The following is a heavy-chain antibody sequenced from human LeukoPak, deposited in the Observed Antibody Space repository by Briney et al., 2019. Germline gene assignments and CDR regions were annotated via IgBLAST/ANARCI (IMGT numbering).Heavy chain of an antibody. CDR3: ARGPSYCDF. Sequence: PSQTLSLTCTVSGGSISSDGFYWSWVRQHPGKGLEWIGYISYSGSTYYNPPLKSRVSVSLDTSKSQFSLKLTSVTAADTAVYFCARGPSYCDFWGQGTLVTVSS. CDR1: GGSISSDGFY. V-gene: IGHV4-31*03. J-gene: IGHJ4*02. CDR2: ISYSGST.